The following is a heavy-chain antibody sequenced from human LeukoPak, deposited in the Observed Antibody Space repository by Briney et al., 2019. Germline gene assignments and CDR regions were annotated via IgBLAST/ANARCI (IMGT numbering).Heavy chain of an antibody. Sequence: SVKVSCKASGGTFSSYAISWVRQAPGQGLEWMGRIIPILGIANYAQKFQGRVTITADKSTSTAYMELRSLTSDDTAVYYCAREPISSGSYYPRSDYWGQGTLVTVSS. J-gene: IGHJ4*02. V-gene: IGHV1-69*04. CDR2: IIPILGIA. CDR3: AREPISSGSYYPRSDY. CDR1: GGTFSSYA. D-gene: IGHD3-10*01.